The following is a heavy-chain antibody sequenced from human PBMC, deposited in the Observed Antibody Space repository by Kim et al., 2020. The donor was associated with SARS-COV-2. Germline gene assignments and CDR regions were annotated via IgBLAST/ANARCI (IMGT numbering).Heavy chain of an antibody. CDR3: AKALAAPHGG. Sequence: GGSLRLSCAASGFIFSNFWMSWVRQAPGKGLEWVANIKEDGSEKDYVDSVKGRFTISRDNAKNSLYLQMNSLRVEDTAVYYCAKALAAPHGGWGQGTLVTVSP. D-gene: IGHD6-13*01. J-gene: IGHJ4*02. V-gene: IGHV3-7*03. CDR2: IKEDGSEK. CDR1: GFIFSNFW.